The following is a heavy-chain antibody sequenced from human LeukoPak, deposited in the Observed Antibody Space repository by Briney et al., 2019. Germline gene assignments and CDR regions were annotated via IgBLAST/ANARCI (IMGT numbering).Heavy chain of an antibody. CDR2: IDPSAGST. V-gene: IGHV1-46*01. J-gene: IGHJ4*02. Sequence: ASVKVSCKASGYTFTNYYMHWVRQAPGQGLEWMGVIDPSAGSTTYAQKFQGRVTMTRDTATSTVYMELSSLRSEDTAVYYCAKDLWVYVEMATIDYWGQGTLVTVSS. D-gene: IGHD5-24*01. CDR3: AKDLWVYVEMATIDY. CDR1: GYTFTNYY.